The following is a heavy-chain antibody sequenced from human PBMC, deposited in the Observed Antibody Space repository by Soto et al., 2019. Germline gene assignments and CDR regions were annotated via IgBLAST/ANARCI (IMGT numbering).Heavy chain of an antibody. CDR2: IKQDGSEK. Sequence: GGSLRLSCAASGFTFSSYWMSWVRQAPGKGLEWVANIKQDGSEKYYVDSVKGRFTISRDNAKNSLYLQMNSLRAEDTAVYYCARHPSGLTGYSSSWNPGYYYMDVWGKGTTVTVSS. D-gene: IGHD6-13*01. CDR3: ARHPSGLTGYSSSWNPGYYYMDV. CDR1: GFTFSSYW. V-gene: IGHV3-7*01. J-gene: IGHJ6*03.